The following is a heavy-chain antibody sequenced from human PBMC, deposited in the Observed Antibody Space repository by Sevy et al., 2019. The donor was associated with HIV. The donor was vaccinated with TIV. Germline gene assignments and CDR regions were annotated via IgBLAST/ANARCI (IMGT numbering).Heavy chain of an antibody. V-gene: IGHV3-30*18. Sequence: GGSLRLSCAASGFIFNNYDMYWIRQAPGKGLEWVATVSYDGADKDYADIVKGRFTISRDSSRSMLYLQMRSLRPEDTGVYFCAKDMVDCSGGTDYSGAVSPFESWGQGTLVTVSS. CDR2: VSYDGADK. CDR1: GFIFNNYD. D-gene: IGHD2-15*01. J-gene: IGHJ4*02. CDR3: AKDMVDCSGGTDYSGAVSPFES.